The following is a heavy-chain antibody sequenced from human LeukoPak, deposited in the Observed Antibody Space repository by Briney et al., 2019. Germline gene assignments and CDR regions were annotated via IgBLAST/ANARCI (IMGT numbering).Heavy chain of an antibody. V-gene: IGHV4-38-2*02. Sequence: SETLSLTCTVSGYSISTNNYWGWIRQPPGKGLDWIGSLYHSGSTYYNPSLKSRVTISVDTSKNQFSLRMNSLTAADTAVYYCARDSSARYSSSWYVVGDFDYWGQGTPVTVSS. J-gene: IGHJ4*02. CDR2: LYHSGST. CDR3: ARDSSARYSSSWYVVGDFDY. D-gene: IGHD6-13*01. CDR1: GYSISTNNY.